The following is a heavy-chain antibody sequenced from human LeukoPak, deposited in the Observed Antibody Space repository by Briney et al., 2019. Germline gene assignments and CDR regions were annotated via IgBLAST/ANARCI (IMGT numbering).Heavy chain of an antibody. CDR2: IYSGGST. D-gene: IGHD3-22*01. CDR1: GFTVSSNY. Sequence: GGSLRLSCAASGFTVSSNYMSWVRQAPGKGLEWVSVIYSGGSTYYADSVKGRFTISRDNSKSTLYLQMNSLRAEDTAVYYCARDNYDSSGYSDSDAFDIWGQGTMVTVSS. CDR3: ARDNYDSSGYSDSDAFDI. V-gene: IGHV3-66*01. J-gene: IGHJ3*02.